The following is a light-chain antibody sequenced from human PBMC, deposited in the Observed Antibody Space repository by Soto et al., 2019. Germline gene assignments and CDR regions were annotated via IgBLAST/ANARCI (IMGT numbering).Light chain of an antibody. CDR1: QSVGSY. CDR2: DAS. V-gene: IGKV3-11*01. J-gene: IGKJ1*01. CDR3: QQRSNWPWT. Sequence: EMVLTQSPATLSLSPGERATLSCRASQSVGSYLAWYQQKPGQAPRLLIYDASNRATGIPARFSGSGSGTDFTLTISSLEPEDFSVYYCQQRSNWPWTFGQGTKVEIK.